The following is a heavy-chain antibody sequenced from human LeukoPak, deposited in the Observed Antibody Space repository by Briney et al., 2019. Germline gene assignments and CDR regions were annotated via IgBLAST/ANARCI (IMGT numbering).Heavy chain of an antibody. CDR3: ERGGMATITPFDY. D-gene: IGHD5-24*01. CDR1: GGSFSGYY. V-gene: IGHV4-34*01. CDR2: INHSGST. J-gene: IGHJ4*02. Sequence: PSETLSLTCAVYGGSFSGYYWSWIRQPPGKGLEWIGEINHSGSTNYNPSLKSRVTISVDTSKNQFSLKLSSVTAADTAVYYCERGGMATITPFDYWGQGTLVTVSS.